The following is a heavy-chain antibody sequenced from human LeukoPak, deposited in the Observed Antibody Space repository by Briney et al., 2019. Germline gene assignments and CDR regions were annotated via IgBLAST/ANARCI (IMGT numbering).Heavy chain of an antibody. Sequence: ASVKVSCKVSGYTLIDLPMHWVRQAPGKGLEWMGSFALEDGEKVYAQKFQGRVTMTEDTSTDTAYMELSSLRSEDTAVYYCATAFAGNLVDDWGQGTLVTVSS. CDR2: FALEDGEK. V-gene: IGHV1-24*01. CDR3: ATAFAGNLVDD. CDR1: GYTLIDLP. D-gene: IGHD1-14*01. J-gene: IGHJ4*02.